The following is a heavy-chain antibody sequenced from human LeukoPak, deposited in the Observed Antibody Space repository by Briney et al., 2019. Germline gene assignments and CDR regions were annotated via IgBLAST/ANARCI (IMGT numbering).Heavy chain of an antibody. V-gene: IGHV3-21*01. CDR1: GFTFSSYS. J-gene: IGHJ4*02. CDR3: ARDPDYYDSSGYLDY. Sequence: GGPLRLSCAASGFTFSSYSMNWLPQAPGKGLEWLSSISSSSRSIYYADSVKGRFTISRDNAKSLLYLQMNSLRAEDTAVYYCARDPDYYDSSGYLDYGGQGTLVTVSS. D-gene: IGHD3-22*01. CDR2: ISSSSRSI.